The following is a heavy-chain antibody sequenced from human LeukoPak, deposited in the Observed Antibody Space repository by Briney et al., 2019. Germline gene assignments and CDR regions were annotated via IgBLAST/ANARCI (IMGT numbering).Heavy chain of an antibody. V-gene: IGHV4-39*01. Sequence: SETLSLTCTVSGGSISSSSYYWGWIRQPPGKGLEWIGSFYYSGSTYYSPSLKSRVTISVDTSKNHFSLKLSSVTAADTAVYFCARHRGGNSRWYFDYWGQGTLVTVSS. CDR1: GGSISSSSYY. CDR2: FYYSGST. CDR3: ARHRGGNSRWYFDY. D-gene: IGHD4-23*01. J-gene: IGHJ4*02.